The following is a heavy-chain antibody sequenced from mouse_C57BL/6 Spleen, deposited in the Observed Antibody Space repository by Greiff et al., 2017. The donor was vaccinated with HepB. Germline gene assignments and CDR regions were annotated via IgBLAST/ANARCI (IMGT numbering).Heavy chain of an antibody. CDR2: ISNGGGST. D-gene: IGHD2-2*01. J-gene: IGHJ4*01. CDR3: ARRYYGYDEGHYYAMDY. Sequence: EVQRVESGGGLVQPGGSLKLSCAASGFTFSDYYMYWVRQTPEKRLEWVAYISNGGGSTYYPDTVKGRFTISRDNAKNTLYLQMSRLKSEDTAMYYCARRYYGYDEGHYYAMDYWGQGTSVTVSS. V-gene: IGHV5-12*01. CDR1: GFTFSDYY.